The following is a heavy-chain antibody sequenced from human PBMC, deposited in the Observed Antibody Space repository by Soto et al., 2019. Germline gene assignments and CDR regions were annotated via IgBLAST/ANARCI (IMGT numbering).Heavy chain of an antibody. CDR1: GGSISSSSSY. D-gene: IGHD6-13*01. Sequence: QLQLQESGPGLVKPSETLSLTCAVSGGSISSSSSYWGWIRQPTGKGLEWIGTIYYSGDTYYIPSLKSRVTISVDTSKNQFSLKLTSVTAADTAVYYCARHGAAAGTNWYFDLWGRGTLVTVSP. J-gene: IGHJ2*01. CDR2: IYYSGDT. CDR3: ARHGAAAGTNWYFDL. V-gene: IGHV4-39*01.